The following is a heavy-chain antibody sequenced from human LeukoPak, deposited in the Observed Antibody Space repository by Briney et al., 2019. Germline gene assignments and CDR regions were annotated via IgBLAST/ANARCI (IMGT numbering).Heavy chain of an antibody. V-gene: IGHV4-39*01. CDR1: GGSVSSSSHY. D-gene: IGHD4-17*01. J-gene: IGHJ6*03. CDR2: IYHSGST. CDR3: ARHPERTYGDYYFYYMDV. Sequence: SETLSLTCTVSGGSVSSSSHYWGWIRQPPGKGLEWIGTIYHSGSTYYNPSLESRVTISVDTSKNQFSLRLTSVTAADSAVYYCARHPERTYGDYYFYYMDVWGKGTTVTVSS.